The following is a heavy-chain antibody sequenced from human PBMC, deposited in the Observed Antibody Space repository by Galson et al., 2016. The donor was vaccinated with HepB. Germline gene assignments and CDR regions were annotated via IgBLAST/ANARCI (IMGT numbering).Heavy chain of an antibody. CDR1: GMSVSTRALR. V-gene: IGHV2-70*04. D-gene: IGHD4-17*01. CDR2: IDWNDDK. CDR3: ARHGRGDYVSFDD. Sequence: PALVNPTQTLTLTCTLSGMSVSTRALRVSWIRQPPGKALEWLARIDWNDDKLYRTSLQTRLTIFTDTSKNQVVLRMSNMDPVDTATYYWARHGRGDYVSFDDWGQGTLVTVSS. J-gene: IGHJ4*02.